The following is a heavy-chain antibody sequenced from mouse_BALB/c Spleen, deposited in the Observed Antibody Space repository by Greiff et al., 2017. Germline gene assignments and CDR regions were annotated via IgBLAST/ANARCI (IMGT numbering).Heavy chain of an antibody. CDR2: ISSGGSYT. V-gene: IGHV5-6*01. CDR1: GFTFSSYG. CDR3: ARGEMHFDY. J-gene: IGHJ2*01. Sequence: EVHLVESGGGLVQPGGSRKLSCAASGFTFSSYGMSWVRQTPDKRLEWVATISSGGSYTYYPDSVKGRFTISRDNAKNTLYLQMSSLKSEDTAMYYCARGEMHFDYWGQGTTLTVSS.